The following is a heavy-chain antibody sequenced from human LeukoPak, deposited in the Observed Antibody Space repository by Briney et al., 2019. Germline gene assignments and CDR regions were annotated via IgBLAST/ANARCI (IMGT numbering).Heavy chain of an antibody. CDR3: AKDYSKTSYYGSGTYYRPNWFDP. J-gene: IGHJ5*02. CDR2: ISWNSGSI. CDR1: GFTFDDYA. Sequence: GGSLRLSCAASGFTFDDYAMHWVRQAPGKGLEWVSGISWNSGSIGYADSVKGRFTISRDNAKNFLYLQMNSLRAEDAAVYYCAKDYSKTSYYGSGTYYRPNWFDPWGQGTLVTVSS. D-gene: IGHD3-10*01. V-gene: IGHV3-9*01.